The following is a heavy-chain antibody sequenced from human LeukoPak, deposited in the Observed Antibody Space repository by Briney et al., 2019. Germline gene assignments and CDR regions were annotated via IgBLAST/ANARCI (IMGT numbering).Heavy chain of an antibody. D-gene: IGHD6-13*01. J-gene: IGHJ4*02. CDR2: INPNSGGT. CDR3: ARVPTDSSSWYPVDY. CDR1: GYTFTGYY. V-gene: IGHV1-2*02. Sequence: ASVKVSCKASGYTFTGYYMHWVRQAPGQGLEWMGWINPNSGGTNYAQKFQGRVTMTRDTSISTAYMELSRLRSEDMAVYYCARVPTDSSSWYPVDYWGQGTLVTVSS.